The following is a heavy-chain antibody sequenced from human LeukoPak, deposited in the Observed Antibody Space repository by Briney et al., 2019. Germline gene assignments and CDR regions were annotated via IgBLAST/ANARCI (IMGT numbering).Heavy chain of an antibody. Sequence: GSLRLSCAASGFTVSSNYMSWIRQPPGKGLEWIGEINHSGSTNYNPSLKSRVTISVDTSKNQFSLKLSSVTAADTAVYYCARGHRAGHPYYYYYYGMDVWGQGTTVTVSS. CDR2: INHSGST. CDR1: GFTVSSNY. V-gene: IGHV4-34*01. J-gene: IGHJ6*02. CDR3: ARGHRAGHPYYYYYYGMDV. D-gene: IGHD3-10*01.